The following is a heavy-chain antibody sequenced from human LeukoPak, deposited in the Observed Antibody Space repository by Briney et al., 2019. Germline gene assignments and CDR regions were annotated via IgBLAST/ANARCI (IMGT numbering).Heavy chain of an antibody. CDR2: IDHSGYT. V-gene: IGHV4-34*01. J-gene: IGHJ4*02. CDR1: GESSFSSYY. Sequence: SETLSLTCAVYGESSFSSYYWSWIRQTPGGALEWIGEIDHSGYTNYNPSLKSRVTLSIDTSKNQFSLRLNSVTAADTAVYYCSRQVVGNDYWGQGTLVTVSS. CDR3: SRQVVGNDY. D-gene: IGHD3-22*01.